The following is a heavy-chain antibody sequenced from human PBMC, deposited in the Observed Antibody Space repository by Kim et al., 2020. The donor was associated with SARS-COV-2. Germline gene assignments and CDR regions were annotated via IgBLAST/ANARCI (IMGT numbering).Heavy chain of an antibody. CDR1: GYTLTELS. Sequence: ASVKVSCKVSGYTLTELSMHWVRQAPGKGLEWMGGFDPEDGETIYAQKFQGRVTMTADTSTDTAYMELSSLRSEDTAVYYCATSTAHPSACTGWFDPWAQ. J-gene: IGHJ5*02. CDR3: ATSTAHPSACTGWFDP. D-gene: IGHD2-2*01. CDR2: FDPEDGET. V-gene: IGHV1-24*01.